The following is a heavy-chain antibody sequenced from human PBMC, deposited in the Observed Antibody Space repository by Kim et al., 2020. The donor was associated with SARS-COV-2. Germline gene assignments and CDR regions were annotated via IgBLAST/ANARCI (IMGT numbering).Heavy chain of an antibody. J-gene: IGHJ6*02. CDR3: ARVSRRAVPAVIYGMDV. CDR1: GYTFTSYG. Sequence: ASVKVSCKASGYTFTSYGISWVRQAPGQGLEWMGWISAYNGNTNYAQKLQGRVTMTTDTSTSTAYMELRSLRSDDTAVYYCARVSRRAVPAVIYGMDVWGQGTTVTVSS. V-gene: IGHV1-18*01. CDR2: ISAYNGNT. D-gene: IGHD2-2*02.